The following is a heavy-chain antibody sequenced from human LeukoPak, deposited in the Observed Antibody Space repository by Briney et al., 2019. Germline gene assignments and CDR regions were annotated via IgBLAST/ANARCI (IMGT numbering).Heavy chain of an antibody. D-gene: IGHD2-15*01. CDR1: GDSVSSNSAA. Sequence: SQTLSLTCAISGDSVSSNSAAWNWIRQSPSRGLEWLGRTYYRSKLYNDYAVSVKSRITINPDTSKNQFSLQLNSVTPEDTAVYYCARVGGPRYCSGGSCFQYYYYYGMDVWGQGTTVTVSS. J-gene: IGHJ6*02. CDR3: ARVGGPRYCSGGSCFQYYYYYGMDV. V-gene: IGHV6-1*01. CDR2: TYYRSKLYN.